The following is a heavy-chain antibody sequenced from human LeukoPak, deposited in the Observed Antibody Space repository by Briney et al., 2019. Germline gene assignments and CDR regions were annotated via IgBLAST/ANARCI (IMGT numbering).Heavy chain of an antibody. D-gene: IGHD3-22*01. CDR3: VKDGFYYGENGWFGP. V-gene: IGHV3-64D*09. J-gene: IGHJ5*02. CDR1: GFTFTNYA. Sequence: GGSLRLSCSASGFTFTNYAMHWVRQAPGKGLEHVSVIGSNGGSTYYADSVKGRFTISRDNSKNTLYLQMTSLRPEDTAVYYCVKDGFYYGENGWFGPWGQGTLVHVSS. CDR2: IGSNGGST.